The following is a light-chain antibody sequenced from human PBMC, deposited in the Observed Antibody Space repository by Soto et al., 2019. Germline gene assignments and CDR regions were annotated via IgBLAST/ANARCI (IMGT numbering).Light chain of an antibody. CDR3: CSYAGPSTI. J-gene: IGLJ2*01. Sequence: QSALTQPASVSGSPGQSITISCTGPSSDVGGYDSVSWYQKQPDKAPKLIIYGVTNRPSGVSSRFSASKSGNTASLTISGLQPEDEADYYCCSYAGPSTIFGGGTKLTVL. V-gene: IGLV2-23*02. CDR2: GVT. CDR1: SSDVGGYDS.